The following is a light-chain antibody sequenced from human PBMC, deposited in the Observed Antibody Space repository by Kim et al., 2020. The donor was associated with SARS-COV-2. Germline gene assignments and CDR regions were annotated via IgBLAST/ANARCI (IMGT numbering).Light chain of an antibody. CDR2: DAS. CDR3: QQHHQRPMYI. J-gene: IGKJ2*01. CDR1: QSVSDN. Sequence: VLTQPPATLSLSPGERAILSFRASQSVSDNLVCYQQRPGKAPRLLMYDASKSAIGIPARFSGSGSGTDFTLSISSLEPEDFAVYYCQQHHQRPMYIFGQGTKLEI. V-gene: IGKV3-11*01.